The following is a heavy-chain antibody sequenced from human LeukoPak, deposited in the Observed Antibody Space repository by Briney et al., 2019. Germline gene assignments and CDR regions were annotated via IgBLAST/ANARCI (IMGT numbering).Heavy chain of an antibody. Sequence: PSETLSLTCTVSGGSISSYYWSWVRQPPGKGLEWVGYIYYSGSTNYNPSLKSRVTISVDTSKNQFSLKLSSVTAADTAVYYCARQAVTGISWGQGTLVTVSS. CDR3: ARQAVTGIS. J-gene: IGHJ4*02. D-gene: IGHD6-25*01. CDR2: IYYSGST. CDR1: GGSISSYY. V-gene: IGHV4-59*01.